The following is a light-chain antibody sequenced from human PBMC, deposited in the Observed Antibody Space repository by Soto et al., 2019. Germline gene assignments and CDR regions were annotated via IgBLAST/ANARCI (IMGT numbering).Light chain of an antibody. CDR3: QQYNSYPCT. J-gene: IGKJ1*01. CDR1: QSIISW. Sequence: DIQMNQSPSTLSADVGARVTITCRATQSIISWLAWYQQKPGKDPKLLIYDASSLESGFPSRFSGSGSGTEFTLTIRSLQPDDVATYYCQQYNSYPCTFGQGNKVQIK. CDR2: DAS. V-gene: IGKV1-5*01.